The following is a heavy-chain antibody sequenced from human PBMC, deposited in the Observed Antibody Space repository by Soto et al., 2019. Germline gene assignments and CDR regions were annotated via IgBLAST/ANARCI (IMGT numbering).Heavy chain of an antibody. CDR3: ARGAIFGVVIANWFDP. Sequence: SETLSLTCTVSGGSISSGGYYWSWIRQHPGKGLEWIGYIYYSGSTYYNPSLKSRVTISVDTSKNQFSLKLSSVTAADTAVYYCARGAIFGVVIANWFDPWGQGTLVTVSS. CDR1: GGSISSGGYY. V-gene: IGHV4-31*03. CDR2: IYYSGST. D-gene: IGHD3-3*01. J-gene: IGHJ5*02.